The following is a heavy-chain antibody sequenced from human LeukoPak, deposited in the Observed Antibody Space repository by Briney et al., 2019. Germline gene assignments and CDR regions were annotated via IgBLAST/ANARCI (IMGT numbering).Heavy chain of an antibody. Sequence: ASVKVSCKASGYTFTGYYMHWVRQAPGQGLEWRGWINPNSGGTNYAQKFQGRVTMTRDTSISTAYMELSRLRSDDTAVYYCARGGIAVAGTGFDYWGQGTLVTVSS. CDR3: ARGGIAVAGTGFDY. CDR2: INPNSGGT. V-gene: IGHV1-2*02. D-gene: IGHD6-19*01. CDR1: GYTFTGYY. J-gene: IGHJ4*02.